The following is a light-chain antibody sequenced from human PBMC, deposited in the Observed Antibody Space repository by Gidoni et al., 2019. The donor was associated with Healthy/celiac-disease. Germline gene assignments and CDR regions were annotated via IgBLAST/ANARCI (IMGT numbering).Light chain of an antibody. Sequence: HSALTQPASVSGSPGQSITIACTGTSSDVGGYNYVSWYQQHPGKAPTLRIYEVSNRPSGVSNRFSGSKSGNTASLTISGLQAEDEADYYCSSYTSSSTRVFGGGTKLTVL. CDR2: EVS. J-gene: IGLJ3*02. CDR1: SSDVGGYNY. CDR3: SSYTSSSTRV. V-gene: IGLV2-14*01.